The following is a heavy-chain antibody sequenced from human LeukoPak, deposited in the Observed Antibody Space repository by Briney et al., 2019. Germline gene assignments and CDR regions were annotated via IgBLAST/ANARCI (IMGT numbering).Heavy chain of an antibody. D-gene: IGHD2-2*01. CDR2: INPNSGGT. CDR1: GYTFTGYY. J-gene: IGHJ4*02. Sequence: ASVKVSCKASGYTFTGYYMHWVRQAPGQGLEWMGWINPNSGGTNYAQKFQGRVTMTRDTSISTAYMELSRLRSDDTAVYYCARVSCSSTSRSTKLPFDYWGQGTLVTVSS. CDR3: ARVSCSSTSRSTKLPFDY. V-gene: IGHV1-2*02.